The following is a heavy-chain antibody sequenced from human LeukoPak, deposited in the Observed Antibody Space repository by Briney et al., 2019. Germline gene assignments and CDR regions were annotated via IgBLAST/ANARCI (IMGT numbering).Heavy chain of an antibody. Sequence: GASVKVSCKASGYTFTGYYMHWARQAPGQGLEWMGWINPNSGDTNFAQKFQGRVTMTRDTSTSTAYMELSGLRSDDAAVYYCARSHSSFFDSWGQGTLVTVSS. D-gene: IGHD6-6*01. CDR3: ARSHSSFFDS. V-gene: IGHV1-2*02. CDR1: GYTFTGYY. J-gene: IGHJ4*02. CDR2: INPNSGDT.